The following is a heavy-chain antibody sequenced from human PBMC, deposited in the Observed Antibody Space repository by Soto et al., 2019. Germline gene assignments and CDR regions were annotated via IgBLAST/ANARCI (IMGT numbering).Heavy chain of an antibody. CDR3: ARGAVVATVGFYSYYMDV. Sequence: SLRDSCASSLFTFSNYWMNLVLQTPFKVLEWLAKIKQDGRDKYLVDSVKGRFTISRDNVKNSLYLQMSSLRAEDTAVYFCARGAVVATVGFYSYYMDVWGKGTTVTVSS. V-gene: IGHV3-7*04. J-gene: IGHJ6*03. CDR2: IKQDGRDK. CDR1: LFTFSNYW. D-gene: IGHD2-15*01.